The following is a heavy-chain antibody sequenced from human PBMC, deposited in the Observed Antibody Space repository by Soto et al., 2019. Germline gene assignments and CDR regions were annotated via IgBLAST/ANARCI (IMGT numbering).Heavy chain of an antibody. CDR1: GGSIISGSY. Sequence: SEPLSHTCAVSGGSIISGSYCSCIRQHPGKGPEWIASIYHGGTTFYNPSLKSRITISVDTSNNQFSLKLTSVTAADTAVYYCARVHVMVVAGSTFDYWGHGTLVTVSS. J-gene: IGHJ4*01. D-gene: IGHD6-19*01. CDR3: ARVHVMVVAGSTFDY. CDR2: IYHGGTT. V-gene: IGHV4-38-2*01.